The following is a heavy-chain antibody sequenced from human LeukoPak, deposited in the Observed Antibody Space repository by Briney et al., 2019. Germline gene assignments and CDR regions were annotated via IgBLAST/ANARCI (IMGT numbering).Heavy chain of an antibody. CDR3: ARRDCVGDCYSNWFDP. D-gene: IGHD2-21*02. CDR2: INPRGGST. J-gene: IGHJ5*02. V-gene: IGHV1-46*01. CDR1: GYTFTNYF. Sequence: GSVKVSCKASGYTFTNYFMHWVRQAPGQGLEWMGIINPRGGSTGYAQKFQGRITMTTDMSTRTVYMELSSLESEDTAVYYCARRDCVGDCYSNWFDPWGQGTLVTVSS.